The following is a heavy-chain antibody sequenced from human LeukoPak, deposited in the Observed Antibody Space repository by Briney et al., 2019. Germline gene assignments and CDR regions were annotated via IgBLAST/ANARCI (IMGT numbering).Heavy chain of an antibody. J-gene: IGHJ3*02. CDR1: GGSFSGYY. D-gene: IGHD2-8*02. CDR2: INHSGST. Sequence: SETLSLTCAVYGGSFSGYYWSWIRQPPGKGLEWIGEINHSGSTNSNPSIKSRVTISVDTSKNQFSLKLSSVTAADTAVYYFARVGGLLPAENAFDIWGQGTMVTVSS. V-gene: IGHV4-34*01. CDR3: ARVGGLLPAENAFDI.